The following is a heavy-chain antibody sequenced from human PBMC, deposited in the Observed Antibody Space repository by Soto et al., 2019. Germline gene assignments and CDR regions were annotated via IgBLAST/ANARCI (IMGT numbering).Heavy chain of an antibody. CDR3: ASDEYLGEYLVYDFDN. CDR1: GFSFGRYA. V-gene: IGHV3-48*02. CDR2: ISASSTNI. J-gene: IGHJ4*02. Sequence: EVQLVESGGGLVQPGGSLRLSGAATGFSFGRYAMNWVRQPPGKGLECVAYISASSTNIDYADSVQGRFTVSRDNAQNSLSLQMNSLRDEDTAVYFCASDEYLGEYLVYDFDNWGQGTLVTVSS. D-gene: IGHD3-16*01.